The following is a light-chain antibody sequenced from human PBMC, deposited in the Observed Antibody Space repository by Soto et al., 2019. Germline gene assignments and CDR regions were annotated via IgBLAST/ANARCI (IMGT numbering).Light chain of an antibody. CDR1: QSVSSY. CDR2: DAS. V-gene: IGKV3-11*01. J-gene: IGKJ1*01. CDR3: QQRSQWPWT. Sequence: EIVLTQSPATLALSPGERATLSCRASQSVSSYLAWYQQKPGQAPRLLIYDASNRATGIAARFSGGGSGTDFTLTISSPEPEDFAVYYCQQRSQWPWTFGQGTKVDI.